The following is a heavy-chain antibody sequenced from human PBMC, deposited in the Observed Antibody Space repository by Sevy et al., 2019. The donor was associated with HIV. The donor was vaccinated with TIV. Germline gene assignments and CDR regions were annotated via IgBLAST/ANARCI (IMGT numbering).Heavy chain of an antibody. V-gene: IGHV3-33*01. Sequence: GGSLRLSCAASGFTFSNYGMHWVRQAPGKGLEWVAVIWIDGSNKYYADSVKGRFTISRDNSKNTLYLQMNSLRVEDTAVYFCARGGDFNDRSAKRDFDYWGQGTLVTVS. D-gene: IGHD3-22*01. CDR2: IWIDGSNK. CDR1: GFTFSNYG. J-gene: IGHJ4*02. CDR3: ARGGDFNDRSAKRDFDY.